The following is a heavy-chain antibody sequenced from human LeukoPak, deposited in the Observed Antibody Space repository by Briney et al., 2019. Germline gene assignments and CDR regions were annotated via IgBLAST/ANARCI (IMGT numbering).Heavy chain of an antibody. D-gene: IGHD4-17*01. CDR2: IRYGGNNK. V-gene: IGHV3-30*02. Sequence: GGSLRLSCAASGFTFNSYGIHWVRQAPGKGLEWVAFIRYGGNNKYYADSVQGRFTISRDNSKNTLYLQMNSLRAEDTAVYYCARDRDYHYFDYWGQGTLVTVSS. CDR1: GFTFNSYG. J-gene: IGHJ4*02. CDR3: ARDRDYHYFDY.